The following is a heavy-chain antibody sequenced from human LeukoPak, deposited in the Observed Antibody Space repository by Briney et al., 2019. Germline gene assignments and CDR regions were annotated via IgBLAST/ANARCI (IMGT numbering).Heavy chain of an antibody. CDR1: GFTFSSNW. CDR2: IKHDGSDK. CDR3: AKVAVPAARGNFDY. J-gene: IGHJ4*02. V-gene: IGHV3-7*03. Sequence: PGGSLRLSCAASGFTFSSNWMSWVRQAPGKGLEWVANIKHDGSDKYYVDSVKGRFTISRDNAKNSLYLQMNSLRAEDTAVYYCAKVAVPAARGNFDYWGQGTLVTVSS. D-gene: IGHD2-2*01.